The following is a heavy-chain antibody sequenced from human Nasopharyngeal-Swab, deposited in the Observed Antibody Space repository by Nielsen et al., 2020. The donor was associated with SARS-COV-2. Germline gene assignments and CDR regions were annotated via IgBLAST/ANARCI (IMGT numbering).Heavy chain of an antibody. CDR1: GFAFRSYY. Sequence: GESLKISCAASGFAFRSYYMHWVRQAPGKGLEWVAFIAHDASNEYYGDSVKGRFSISRDSSKNTLYLQMDSLRGEDTAVYYCARDAPAHYGAFYWGRGTLVTVSS. D-gene: IGHD4-17*01. V-gene: IGHV3-30*02. J-gene: IGHJ4*02. CDR3: ARDAPAHYGAFY. CDR2: IAHDASNE.